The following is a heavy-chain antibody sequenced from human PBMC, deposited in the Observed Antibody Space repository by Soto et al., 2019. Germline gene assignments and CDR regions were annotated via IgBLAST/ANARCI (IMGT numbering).Heavy chain of an antibody. J-gene: IGHJ4*02. CDR1: GGSISSYY. Sequence: ASETLSLTCTVSGGSISSYYWSWIRQPPGKGLEWIGYIYYGGSTNYNPSLKSRVTISVDTSKNQFSLKLSSVTAADTAVYYCARAYLYSGWTRYYFDYWGQGTLVTVSS. D-gene: IGHD6-25*01. CDR3: ARAYLYSGWTRYYFDY. CDR2: IYYGGST. V-gene: IGHV4-59*01.